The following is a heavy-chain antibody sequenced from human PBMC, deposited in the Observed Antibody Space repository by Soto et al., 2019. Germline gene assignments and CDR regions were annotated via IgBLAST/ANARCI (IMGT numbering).Heavy chain of an antibody. D-gene: IGHD2-2*01. Sequence: ASVKVSCKASGYTFTSYYMHWVRQAPGQGLEWMGIINPSGGSTSYAQKFQGRVTMTRDTSTSTVYMELSSLRSEDTAVYYCARDDAEYCSSTSCYLCWGQGTLVTV. V-gene: IGHV1-46*03. CDR2: INPSGGST. J-gene: IGHJ4*02. CDR1: GYTFTSYY. CDR3: ARDDAEYCSSTSCYLC.